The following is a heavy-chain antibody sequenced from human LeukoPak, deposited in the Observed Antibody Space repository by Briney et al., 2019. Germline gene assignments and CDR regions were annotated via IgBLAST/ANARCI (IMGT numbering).Heavy chain of an antibody. CDR2: IYYSGST. V-gene: IGHV4-39*01. D-gene: IGHD4-17*01. J-gene: IGHJ4*02. CDR1: GGSINSYY. CDR3: ARVPTVTFFDY. Sequence: SETLSLTCTVSGGSINSYYWSWIRQPPGKGLEWIGTIYYSGSTYYNPSLKSRVTISVDTSKNQFSLKLSSVTAADTAVYYCARVPTVTFFDYWGQGTLVTVSS.